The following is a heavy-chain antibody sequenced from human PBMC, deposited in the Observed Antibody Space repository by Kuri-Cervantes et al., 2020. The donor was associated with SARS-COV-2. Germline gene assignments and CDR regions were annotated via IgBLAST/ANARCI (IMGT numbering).Heavy chain of an antibody. J-gene: IGHJ6*02. Sequence: GESLKISCAASGFTFSSYSMNWVRQAPGKGLEWVSSISSSSSYIYYADSVKGRFTISRDNAKNSLYLQMNSLRAEDTAVYYCARDLAAGPLRGYYYYGMDVWGQGTTVTVSS. CDR3: ARDLAAGPLRGYYYYGMDV. V-gene: IGHV3-21*01. CDR2: ISSSSSYI. CDR1: GFTFSSYS. D-gene: IGHD6-6*01.